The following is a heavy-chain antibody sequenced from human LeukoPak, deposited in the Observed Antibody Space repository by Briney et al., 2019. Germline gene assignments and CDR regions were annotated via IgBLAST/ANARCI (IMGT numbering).Heavy chain of an antibody. CDR3: ARDWAEKGGYYFDY. Sequence: GGSLRLSCAASGFTFSSYAMSWVRQAPGKGLEWVSAISGSGGSTYYADSVKGRFTISRDNSKSTLYLQMNSLRAEDTAVYYCARDWAEKGGYYFDYWGQGTLVTVSS. V-gene: IGHV3-23*01. CDR1: GFTFSSYA. CDR2: ISGSGGST. J-gene: IGHJ4*02. D-gene: IGHD3-16*01.